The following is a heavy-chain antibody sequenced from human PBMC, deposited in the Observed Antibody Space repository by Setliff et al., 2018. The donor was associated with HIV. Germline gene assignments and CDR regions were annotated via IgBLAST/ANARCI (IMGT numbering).Heavy chain of an antibody. V-gene: IGHV4-38-2*01. D-gene: IGHD5-12*01. CDR3: ARVVPREVAPGGFDI. Sequence: SETLSLTCAVSGFSISRSYYWAWIRQPPGKGLEWIASVYHSGSTYYAPSLKSRVTISVDTSKNQFSLKLTSVTAADTAVYFCARVVPREVAPGGFDIWGQGTMVT. J-gene: IGHJ3*02. CDR2: VYHSGST. CDR1: GFSISRSYY.